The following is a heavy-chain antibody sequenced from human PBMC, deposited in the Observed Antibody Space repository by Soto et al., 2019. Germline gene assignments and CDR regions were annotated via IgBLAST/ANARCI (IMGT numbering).Heavy chain of an antibody. CDR2: INPDSGDT. Sequence: WASVKVSCKASGYTFTGYYMHWVRQAPGQGLEWVGWINPDSGDTNYAQKFQGRVTVTRDTSISTAYMEVNGLRSDDTAVYYCARSVSFPTPRPDFWGQGTLVTVYS. CDR1: GYTFTGYY. CDR3: ARSVSFPTPRPDF. V-gene: IGHV1-2*02. J-gene: IGHJ4*02. D-gene: IGHD6-6*01.